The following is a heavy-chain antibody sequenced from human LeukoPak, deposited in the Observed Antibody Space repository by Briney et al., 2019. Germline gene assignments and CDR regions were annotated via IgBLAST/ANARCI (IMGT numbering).Heavy chain of an antibody. CDR3: ARVVSSVGY. Sequence: GGSLRLSCAASGFTFSSYAMNWVRQAPGKGLEWVAFISYDGSNKYYADSVKGRFTISRDNAKNSLYLQMNSLRAEDTAVYYCARVVSSVGYWGQGTLVTVSS. CDR2: ISYDGSNK. V-gene: IGHV3-30-3*01. CDR1: GFTFSSYA. J-gene: IGHJ4*02. D-gene: IGHD6-6*01.